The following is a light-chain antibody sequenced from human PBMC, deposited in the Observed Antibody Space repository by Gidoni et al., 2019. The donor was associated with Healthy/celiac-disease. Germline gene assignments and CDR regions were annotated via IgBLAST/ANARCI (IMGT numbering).Light chain of an antibody. CDR2: AAS. Sequence: GDRVTITCRASQGISNYLAWYQQKPGKVPKLLIYAASTLQSGVPSRFSGSGSGTDFTLTISSLQPEDVATYYCQKYNSAPRTFGQGTKVEIK. CDR1: QGISNY. J-gene: IGKJ1*01. CDR3: QKYNSAPRT. V-gene: IGKV1-27*01.